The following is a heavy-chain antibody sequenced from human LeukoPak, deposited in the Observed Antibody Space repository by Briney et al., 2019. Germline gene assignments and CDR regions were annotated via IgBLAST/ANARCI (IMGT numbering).Heavy chain of an antibody. Sequence: GGSLRLSCSASGFTFSSFDMYWVRQAPGKGLEYVSTVTYSGGNTSYADAVKGRFTISRDNSKNTLYLQMSSLRAEDTAVYYCVKGRMGASHDYWGQGTLVTVSS. CDR2: VTYSGGNT. D-gene: IGHD2-8*01. CDR3: VKGRMGASHDY. J-gene: IGHJ4*02. CDR1: GFTFSSFD. V-gene: IGHV3-64D*09.